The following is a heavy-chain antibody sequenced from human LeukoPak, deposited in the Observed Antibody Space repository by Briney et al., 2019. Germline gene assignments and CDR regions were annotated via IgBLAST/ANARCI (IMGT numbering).Heavy chain of an antibody. J-gene: IGHJ4*02. Sequence: ASVKVSCKASGGTFSSYAISWVRQAPGQGLEWMGRIIPILGIANYAQKFQGRVTITADKSTSTAYMELRSLRSDDTAVYYCARDVGDYVLFDYWGQGTLVTVSS. V-gene: IGHV1-69*04. CDR2: IIPILGIA. CDR3: ARDVGDYVLFDY. D-gene: IGHD4-17*01. CDR1: GGTFSSYA.